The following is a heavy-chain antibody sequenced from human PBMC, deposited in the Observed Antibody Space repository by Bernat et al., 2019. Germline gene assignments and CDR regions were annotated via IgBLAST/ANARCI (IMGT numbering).Heavy chain of an antibody. Sequence: EVQLLESGGGLVQPGGSLRLSCAASGFTFSSYAMSWVRQAPGKGLEWVSAISGSGGSTYYADSVKGRFTISRDNSKNTLYLQMNSPRAEDTAVYYCAKDPGWSPGTTLGYWGQGTLVTVSS. D-gene: IGHD2/OR15-2a*01. V-gene: IGHV3-23*01. J-gene: IGHJ4*02. CDR3: AKDPGWSPGTTLGY. CDR1: GFTFSSYA. CDR2: ISGSGGST.